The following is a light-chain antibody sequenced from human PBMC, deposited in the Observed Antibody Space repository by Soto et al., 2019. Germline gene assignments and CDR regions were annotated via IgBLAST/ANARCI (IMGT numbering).Light chain of an antibody. CDR1: SSGIRDYNY. CDR3: SSKTPDF. CDR2: EVS. Sequence: QSALTQPASVSGSPGQSITISCTGTSSGIRDYNYVSWYQQLPGNAPKLIMYEVSNRPSGISNRFSGSKSGNTASLTISGPQAEAEDYYYWSSKTPDFFGTGTKLTVL. V-gene: IGLV2-14*01. J-gene: IGLJ1*01.